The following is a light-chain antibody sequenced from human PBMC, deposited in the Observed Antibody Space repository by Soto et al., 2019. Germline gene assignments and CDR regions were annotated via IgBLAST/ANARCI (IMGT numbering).Light chain of an antibody. Sequence: DIQMTQSPSSLSASVGDRVTITSRASQGISTYLAWYQQKPGKVPKLLIYAASTLQSGVPSRFSGNGSGTDFTLTISSLPPEDVATYYCQKYNSAPAIPFGQGTRLEIK. CDR2: AAS. CDR1: QGISTY. J-gene: IGKJ5*01. V-gene: IGKV1-27*01. CDR3: QKYNSAPAIP.